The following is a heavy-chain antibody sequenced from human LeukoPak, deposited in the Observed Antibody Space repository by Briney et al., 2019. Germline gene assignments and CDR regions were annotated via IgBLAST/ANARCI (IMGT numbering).Heavy chain of an antibody. D-gene: IGHD4-23*01. Sequence: PGGSLRLSCAASGFTFSDYYMSWIRQAPGKGLEWVSCISDSGGITYYADSVQGRFTISRDNSKNTLYLQMNSLRAEDTAVYYCAKETGGNREGSYWYLDLWGRGTLVTVSS. J-gene: IGHJ2*01. CDR3: AKETGGNREGSYWYLDL. CDR1: GFTFSDYY. CDR2: ISDSGGIT. V-gene: IGHV3-23*01.